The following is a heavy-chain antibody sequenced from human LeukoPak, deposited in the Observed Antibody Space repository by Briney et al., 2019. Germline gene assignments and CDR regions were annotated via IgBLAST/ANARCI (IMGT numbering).Heavy chain of an antibody. CDR1: GFTFSSYG. V-gene: IGHV3-23*01. D-gene: IGHD3-22*01. CDR2: ISGSGGSR. J-gene: IGHJ4*02. Sequence: PRGSLRLSCAASGFTFSSYGMSWVRQAPGKGLEWVSAISGSGGSRYYADSVKGRFTISRDNSKNTLYLQMNSLRAEDTAVYYCARGEYYYDSSGYWVGRSPASLGSPFDYWGQGTLVTVSS. CDR3: ARGEYYYDSSGYWVGRSPASLGSPFDY.